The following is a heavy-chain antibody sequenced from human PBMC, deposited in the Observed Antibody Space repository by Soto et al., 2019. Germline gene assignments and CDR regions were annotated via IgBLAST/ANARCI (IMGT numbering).Heavy chain of an antibody. CDR1: GFSFRSYG. D-gene: IGHD2-2*01. CDR3: VKTLPGSLSDPHQLLERFDY. Sequence: GGSLRLSCAVSGFSFRSYGMHWVRQAPGKGLEWVAVISYDGNDEYYAESVRGRFTISRDNSKNTLYLQMNTLRPDDTAVYYCVKTLPGSLSDPHQLLERFDYWGQGTLVTVSS. V-gene: IGHV3-30*18. CDR2: ISYDGNDE. J-gene: IGHJ4*02.